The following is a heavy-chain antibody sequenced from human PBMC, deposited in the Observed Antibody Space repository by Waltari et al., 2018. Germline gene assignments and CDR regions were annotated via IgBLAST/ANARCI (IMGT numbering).Heavy chain of an antibody. D-gene: IGHD6-19*01. Sequence: EVQLVESGGGLVQPGGSLRLSCAASGFTFSSYWMSWVRQAPGKGVEWGANIKQEGSEKYDVDSVKGRFTISRDNAKNSLYRQMNSLRAEDTAVYYCAKQSPSYTRGWYPLESWGPGTLVTVSP. CDR1: GFTFSSYW. CDR3: AKQSPSYTRGWYPLES. CDR2: IKQEGSEK. V-gene: IGHV3-7*02. J-gene: IGHJ4*02.